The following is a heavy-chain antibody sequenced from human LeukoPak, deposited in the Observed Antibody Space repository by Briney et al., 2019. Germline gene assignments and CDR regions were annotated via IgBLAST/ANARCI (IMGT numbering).Heavy chain of an antibody. CDR3: ARLTGGSETN. CDR2: IHPSIGGR. V-gene: IGHV1-2*02. CDR1: GYTFTDYH. Sequence: GASVKVSCKASGYTFTDYHIHWVRQAPGQGPEWMGWIHPSIGGRNYAQKFEGRVTMSRDTSISTVYMELSSLRSDDTAMYYCARLTGGSETNWGQGTLVTVSA. D-gene: IGHD1-14*01. J-gene: IGHJ4*02.